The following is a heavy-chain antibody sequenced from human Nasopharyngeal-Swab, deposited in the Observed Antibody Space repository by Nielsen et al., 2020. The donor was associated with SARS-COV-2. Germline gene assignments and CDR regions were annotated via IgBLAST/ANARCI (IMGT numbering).Heavy chain of an antibody. J-gene: IGHJ1*01. Sequence: GESLKISCAASGFTFSSYWMHWVRQAPGKGLVWVSRINSDGSSTSYADSVKGRFTISRDNAKNTLYLQMNSLRAEDTAVYYCARGGSSGWYEGLEYFQHWGQGTLVTVSS. D-gene: IGHD6-19*01. V-gene: IGHV3-74*01. CDR1: GFTFSSYW. CDR3: ARGGSSGWYEGLEYFQH. CDR2: INSDGSST.